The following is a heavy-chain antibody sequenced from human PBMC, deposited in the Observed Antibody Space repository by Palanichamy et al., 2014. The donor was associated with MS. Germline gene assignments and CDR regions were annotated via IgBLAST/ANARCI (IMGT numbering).Heavy chain of an antibody. V-gene: IGHV3-9*01. J-gene: IGHJ4*02. Sequence: EVQLVESGGGLVQPGRSLRLSCAASGFTFDDYAMHWVRQAPGKGLEWVSGISWNSGSIGYADSVKGRFTISRDNAKNSLYLQMNSLRAEDTALYYCAKALTTNYYDSSGLFDYWGQGTLVTVSS. CDR1: GFTFDDYA. CDR2: ISWNSGSI. D-gene: IGHD3-22*01. CDR3: AKALTTNYYDSSGLFDY.